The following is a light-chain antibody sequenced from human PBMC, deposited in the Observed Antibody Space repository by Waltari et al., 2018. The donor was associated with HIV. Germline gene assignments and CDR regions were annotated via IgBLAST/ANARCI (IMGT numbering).Light chain of an antibody. V-gene: IGLV2-14*03. CDR2: EVT. CDR1: SSDVGGYNH. Sequence: QSALTQPASVCGSPGQSITISCSGTSSDVGGYNHVSWYQQLPGRAPKLIIFEVTKRPSGFSNRFSGSKAGNTASLTISGLQAEDEADYYCSSYTSSSTLVFGGGTKLTVL. CDR3: SSYTSSSTLV. J-gene: IGLJ2*01.